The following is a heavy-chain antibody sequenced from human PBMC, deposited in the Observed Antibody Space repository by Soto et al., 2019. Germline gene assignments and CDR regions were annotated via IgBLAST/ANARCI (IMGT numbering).Heavy chain of an antibody. D-gene: IGHD6-13*01. Sequence: EVQLVESGGGLVQPGGSLRLSCAASGFTFSSYSMNWVRQAPGKGLEWVSYISSSSSTIYYADSVKGRFTISRDNAKNSRYLQMNSLRAEATAVYYCARHPERIAEIGWFDPWGQGTLVTVSS. CDR2: ISSSSSTI. CDR1: GFTFSSYS. CDR3: ARHPERIAEIGWFDP. J-gene: IGHJ5*02. V-gene: IGHV3-48*01.